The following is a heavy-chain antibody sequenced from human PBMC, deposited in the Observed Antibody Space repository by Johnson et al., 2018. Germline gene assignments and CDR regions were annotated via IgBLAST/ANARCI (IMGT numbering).Heavy chain of an antibody. CDR2: MYYSGSN. CDR1: DASISSPFHY. Sequence: QVQLQESGPGLVKPSETLSLSCSVSDASISSPFHYWGWIRQAQGKGLEWLGSMYYSGSNPYNPSLKSRVTISLDPSKRHFSLKVHSVTAADTAVYYCARHTEIDDAFEIRGQGTMVTVSS. V-gene: IGHV4-39*01. J-gene: IGHJ3*02. CDR3: ARHTEIDDAFEI. D-gene: IGHD3-22*01.